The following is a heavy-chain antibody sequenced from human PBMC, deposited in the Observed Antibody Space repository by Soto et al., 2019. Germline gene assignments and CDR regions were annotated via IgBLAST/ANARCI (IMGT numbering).Heavy chain of an antibody. J-gene: IGHJ4*02. Sequence: QVQLVQSGPEVKKPGSSVKVSCRASGGTFNSYTINWVRQAPGQGLEWMGRIIPILGLANYAQNFQGRVTITADKSTTTAYMELSSLRSEDTAVYYCASHPGSSTYWGQGTLVTVSS. D-gene: IGHD6-13*01. V-gene: IGHV1-69*02. CDR2: IIPILGLA. CDR3: ASHPGSSTY. CDR1: GGTFNSYT.